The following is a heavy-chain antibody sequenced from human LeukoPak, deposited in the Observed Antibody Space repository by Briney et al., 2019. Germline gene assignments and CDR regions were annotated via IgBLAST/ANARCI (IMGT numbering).Heavy chain of an antibody. CDR1: GYTFTSSA. V-gene: IGHV1-3*01. CDR2: INAGNGNT. Sequence: ASVKVSCKASGYTFTSSALNWVRQAPGQRLEWMGWINAGNGNTKYSQKFQGRVTITRDTSASTAYMELSSLRSEDTAVYYCARAPSGYCSGGSCYSSWFDPWGQGTLVTVSS. D-gene: IGHD2-15*01. CDR3: ARAPSGYCSGGSCYSSWFDP. J-gene: IGHJ5*02.